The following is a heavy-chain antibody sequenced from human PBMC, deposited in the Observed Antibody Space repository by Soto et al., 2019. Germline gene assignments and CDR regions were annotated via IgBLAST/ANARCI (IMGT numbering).Heavy chain of an antibody. CDR2: TAYTGNT. CDR1: EFTFSNYE. V-gene: IGHV4-59*01. CDR3: ARDMHAGFTHYFDP. J-gene: IGHJ5*02. Sequence: PGGSLRLSCVGSEFTFSNYEMNWVRQAPGKGLEWIAYTAYTGNTNYNPSLKSRVTISMDTSKNQLSLRLTSMTAADTAVYYCARDMHAGFTHYFDPLGQGTLVTVSS. D-gene: IGHD1-26*01.